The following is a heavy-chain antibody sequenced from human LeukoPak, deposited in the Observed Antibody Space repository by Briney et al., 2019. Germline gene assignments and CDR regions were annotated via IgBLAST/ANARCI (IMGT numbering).Heavy chain of an antibody. CDR2: ISGSGGTT. J-gene: IGHJ4*02. D-gene: IGHD2-21*02. V-gene: IGHV3-23*01. Sequence: GGSLRLSCAASGFTFSSYGMTWVRQAPGKGLEWVSRISGSGGTTYYADSVRGRFTISRDNSKNTVYLQMNSLRAEDTAVYYCARVVGCGGDCFPYYFDYWGQGTLVTVSS. CDR1: GFTFSSYG. CDR3: ARVVGCGGDCFPYYFDY.